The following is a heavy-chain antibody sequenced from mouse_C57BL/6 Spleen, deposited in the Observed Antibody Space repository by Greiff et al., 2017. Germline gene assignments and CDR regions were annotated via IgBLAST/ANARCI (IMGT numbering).Heavy chain of an antibody. J-gene: IGHJ3*02. CDR1: GYSITSGYD. Sequence: EVKLMESGPGMVKPSQSLSLTCTVTGYSITSGYDWHWIRHFPGNKLEWMGYISYSGSTNYNPSLKSRTSITHDTSKNHFFLKLNSVTTEDTATYYCARAYGSSPFGYWGQGTLVTVSA. CDR3: ARAYGSSPFGY. V-gene: IGHV3-1*01. D-gene: IGHD1-1*01. CDR2: ISYSGST.